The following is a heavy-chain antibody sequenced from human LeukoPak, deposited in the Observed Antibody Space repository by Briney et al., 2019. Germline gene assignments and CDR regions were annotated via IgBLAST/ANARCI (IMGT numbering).Heavy chain of an antibody. Sequence: GGSLRLSCAASGFTFSSYEMNWVRQAPGKGLEWVPYISSSGSTIYYADSVKGRFTISRDNAKNSLYLQMNSLRAEDTAVYYCARVGWLTIYYYMDVWGKGTTVTISS. D-gene: IGHD5-12*01. J-gene: IGHJ6*03. CDR3: ARVGWLTIYYYMDV. CDR1: GFTFSSYE. V-gene: IGHV3-48*03. CDR2: ISSSGSTI.